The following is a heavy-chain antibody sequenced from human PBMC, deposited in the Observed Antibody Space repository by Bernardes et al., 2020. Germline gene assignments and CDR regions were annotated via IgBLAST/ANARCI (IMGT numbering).Heavy chain of an antibody. Sequence: ETLSLTCTVSGGSISSSSYYWGWIRQPPGKGLEWIGSIYYSGSTYYNPSLKSRVTISVDTSKNQFSLKLSSVTAADTAVYYCARLGRYGDRDYWGQGTLVTVSS. J-gene: IGHJ4*02. CDR2: IYYSGST. D-gene: IGHD4-17*01. CDR1: GGSISSSSYY. CDR3: ARLGRYGDRDY. V-gene: IGHV4-39*01.